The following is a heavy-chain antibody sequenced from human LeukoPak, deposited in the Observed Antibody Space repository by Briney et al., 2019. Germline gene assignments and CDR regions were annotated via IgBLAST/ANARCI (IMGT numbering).Heavy chain of an antibody. CDR3: ARDGTAAGLYFDL. CDR2: IRQDGGEK. D-gene: IGHD6-13*01. J-gene: IGHJ4*01. Sequence: GGSLRLSCAVSGFTFTDYWMNWVRQAPGKGLEWVASIRQDGGEKSYVDSVKGRFTISRDNTKSSLYLQINSLRTEDTAVYYCARDGTAAGLYFDLWGQGTLVTVSS. V-gene: IGHV3-7*01. CDR1: GFTFTDYW.